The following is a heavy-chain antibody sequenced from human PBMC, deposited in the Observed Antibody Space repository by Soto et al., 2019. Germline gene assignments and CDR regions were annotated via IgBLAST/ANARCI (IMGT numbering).Heavy chain of an antibody. D-gene: IGHD6-13*01. J-gene: IGHJ4*02. CDR2: IIPIFGTA. CDR1: GGTFSSYA. Sequence: SVKVSCKASGGTFSSYAISWVRQAPGQGLEWMRGIIPIFGTANYAQKFQGRVTITADESTSTAYMELSSLRSEDTAVYYCAREVAAGYYFDYWGQGTLVTVSS. V-gene: IGHV1-69*13. CDR3: AREVAAGYYFDY.